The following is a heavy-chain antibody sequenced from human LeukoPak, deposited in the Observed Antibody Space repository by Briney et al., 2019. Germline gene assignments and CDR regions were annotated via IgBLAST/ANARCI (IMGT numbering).Heavy chain of an antibody. D-gene: IGHD3-9*01. CDR1: GFTFSSYA. CDR2: IGASGGST. Sequence: GGSLRLSCATSGFTFSSYAMSWVRQAPGKGLEWVSGIGASGGSTYYADSVKGRFTISRDNSKNTLYLQMNSLRTEDTAVYYCAKAEGYDILTGLDFWGQGTLVTVSS. CDR3: AKAEGYDILTGLDF. V-gene: IGHV3-23*01. J-gene: IGHJ4*02.